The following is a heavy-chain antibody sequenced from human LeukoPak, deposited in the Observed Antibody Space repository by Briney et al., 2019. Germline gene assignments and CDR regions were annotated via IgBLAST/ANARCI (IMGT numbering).Heavy chain of an antibody. J-gene: IGHJ4*02. CDR3: AKDLHCDVTNCSSPY. CDR1: GFTFSKHG. D-gene: IGHD2-21*01. CDR2: VESDGSSK. V-gene: IGHV3-30*02. Sequence: GGSLRLSCAASGFTFSKHGMHWVRQAPGKGLEWVAFVESDGSSKYYADSVKGRFTISRDNSKNTLYLQMNGLRAEDAAVYYCAKDLHCDVTNCSSPYWGQGTLIAVSS.